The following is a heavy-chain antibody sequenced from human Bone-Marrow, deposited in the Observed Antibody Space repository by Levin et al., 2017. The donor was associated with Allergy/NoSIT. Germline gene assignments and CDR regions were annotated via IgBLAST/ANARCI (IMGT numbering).Heavy chain of an antibody. CDR1: NFTFGNAW. Sequence: GGSLRLSCAASNFTFGNAWMNWVRQAPGKGPEWVGRIKSKSDGATIDYAAPVMGRFIISRDDSANKVYLQMNSLQSEDTAVYYCTTEPEYSYGFFGVFSYWGLGTLVTVSS. D-gene: IGHD5-18*01. CDR3: TTEPEYSYGFFGVFSY. J-gene: IGHJ4*02. CDR2: IKSKSDGATI. V-gene: IGHV3-15*07.